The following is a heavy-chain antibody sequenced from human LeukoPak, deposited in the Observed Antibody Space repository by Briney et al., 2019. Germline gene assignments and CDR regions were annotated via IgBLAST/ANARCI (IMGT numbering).Heavy chain of an antibody. J-gene: IGHJ4*02. D-gene: IGHD2-15*01. CDR1: GGSFSGYY. Sequence: ETLSLTCAVYGGSFSGYYWSWIRQPPGKGLEWVSSISASGGTTYYADSVKGRFTISRDNSNSTLYLQMNSLRAEDTAVYYCSKARPIFCSGGSCYFAYWGQGTLVTVSS. CDR3: SKARPIFCSGGSCYFAY. V-gene: IGHV3-23*01. CDR2: ISASGGTT.